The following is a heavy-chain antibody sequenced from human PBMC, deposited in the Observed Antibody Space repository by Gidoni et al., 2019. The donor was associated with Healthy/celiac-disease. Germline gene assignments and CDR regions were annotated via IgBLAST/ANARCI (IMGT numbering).Heavy chain of an antibody. CDR3: ARIKNIVGVPDVYNWFDP. CDR1: GFPLSNARMG. D-gene: IGHD2-2*01. Sequence: QVTFKESGPVLVKPTETLTLTCTVSGFPLSNARMGVSWIRQPPGKALEWIAHIFSNDEKYYSTSLKSRLTISKDTSKSQVVLTMTNMDPVDTATYYCARIKNIVGVPDVYNWFDPWGQGTLVTVSS. J-gene: IGHJ5*02. CDR2: IFSNDEK. V-gene: IGHV2-26*01.